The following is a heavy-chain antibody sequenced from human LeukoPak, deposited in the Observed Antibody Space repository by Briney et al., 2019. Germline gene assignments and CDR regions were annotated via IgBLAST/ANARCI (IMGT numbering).Heavy chain of an antibody. CDR2: ISSSSSYI. CDR1: GFTFSSYS. CDR3: ARDRPPNEDYGGNSAFDY. J-gene: IGHJ4*02. V-gene: IGHV3-21*01. Sequence: GGSLRLSCAASGFTFSSYSMNWVRQAPGKGLEWVSSISSSSSYIYYADSVKGRFTISRDNAKNSLYLQMNGLRAEDTAVYYCARDRPPNEDYGGNSAFDYWGQGTLVTVSS. D-gene: IGHD4-23*01.